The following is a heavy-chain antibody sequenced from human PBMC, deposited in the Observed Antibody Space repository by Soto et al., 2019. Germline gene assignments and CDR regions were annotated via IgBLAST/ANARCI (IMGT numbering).Heavy chain of an antibody. D-gene: IGHD6-13*01. CDR2: ISSSSSTI. CDR1: GFTFSSYS. Sequence: PVGSLRLPCAASGFTFSSYSMHWVLQAPGKGLEWVSYISSSSSTIYYADSVKGRFTISRDNAKNSLYLQMNSLRAEDTAVYYCARDRIPLRYSSSSPPLPFEPWGQGTLVTVPQ. V-gene: IGHV3-48*01. J-gene: IGHJ5*02. CDR3: ARDRIPLRYSSSSPPLPFEP.